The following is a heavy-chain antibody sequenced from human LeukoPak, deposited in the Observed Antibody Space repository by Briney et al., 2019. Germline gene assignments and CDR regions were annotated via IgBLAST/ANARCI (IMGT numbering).Heavy chain of an antibody. D-gene: IGHD3/OR15-3a*01. CDR3: ARQTGSGLFILP. V-gene: IGHV4-39*01. CDR2: IYYSGNT. CDR1: GVSIGSSNPY. J-gene: IGHJ4*02. Sequence: KASETLSLTCTVSGVSIGSSNPYWGWIRQPPGKGLEWIGSIYYSGNTYYNASLKSQVSISIDTSKNQFSLRLTSVTAADTAVYYCARQTGSGLFILPGGQGTLVTVSS.